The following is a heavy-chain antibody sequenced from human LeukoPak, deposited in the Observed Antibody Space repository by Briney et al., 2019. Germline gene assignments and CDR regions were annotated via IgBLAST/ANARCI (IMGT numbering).Heavy chain of an antibody. V-gene: IGHV1-46*01. CDR2: INPSGGST. J-gene: IGHJ5*02. Sequence: ASVKVSCKASGYTFSDWPINWVRQAPGQGLEWMGIINPSGGSTSYAQKFQGRVTMTRDTSTSTVYMELSSLRSEDTAVYYCARGVYSSGLNWFDPWGQGTLVTVSS. CDR1: GYTFSDWP. CDR3: ARGVYSSGLNWFDP. D-gene: IGHD6-19*01.